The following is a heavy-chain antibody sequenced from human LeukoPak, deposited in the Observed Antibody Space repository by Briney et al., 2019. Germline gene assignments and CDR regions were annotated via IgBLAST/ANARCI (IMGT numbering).Heavy chain of an antibody. CDR2: IKQDGSEK. CDR1: GFTFSSYW. J-gene: IGHJ3*02. CDR3: ARERTRWLRFIDAFDI. V-gene: IGHV3-7*01. D-gene: IGHD5-12*01. Sequence: GGSLRLSCAASGFTFSSYWMSWVRQAPGKGLEWVANIKQDGSEKYYVDSVKGRFTISRDNAKNSLYLQMNSLRDEDTAVYYCARERTRWLRFIDAFDIWGQGTMVTVSS.